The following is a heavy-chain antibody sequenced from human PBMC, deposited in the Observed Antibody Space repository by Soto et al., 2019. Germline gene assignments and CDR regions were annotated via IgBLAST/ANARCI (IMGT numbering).Heavy chain of an antibody. CDR3: ARDKGILYGAGRMDY. J-gene: IGHJ4*02. Sequence: QVQLVQSGAEVRKPGASVKVACKASGYTFGSHYVHWVRQAPGQALEWMGIINPSPGSTSYAEKFQGRVTMTTDTSTSTAYMELRSLGSDDTAVYYCARDKGILYGAGRMDYWGQGTLVTVSS. V-gene: IGHV1-46*01. D-gene: IGHD1-26*01. CDR2: INPSPGST. CDR1: GYTFGSHY.